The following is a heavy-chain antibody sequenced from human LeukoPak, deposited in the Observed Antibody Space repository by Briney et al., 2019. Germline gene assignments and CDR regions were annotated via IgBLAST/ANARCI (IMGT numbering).Heavy chain of an antibody. D-gene: IGHD3-3*01. CDR2: IYTSGST. CDR1: GGSIGSYY. Sequence: SETLSLTCTVSGGSIGSYYWSWIRQPAGKGLEWIGRIYTSGSTNYNPSLKSRVTMSVDTSKNQFSLKLSSVTAADTAVYYCARDPNVLRFLEWHHSYYYYGMDVWGQGTTVTVSS. CDR3: ARDPNVLRFLEWHHSYYYYGMDV. J-gene: IGHJ6*02. V-gene: IGHV4-4*07.